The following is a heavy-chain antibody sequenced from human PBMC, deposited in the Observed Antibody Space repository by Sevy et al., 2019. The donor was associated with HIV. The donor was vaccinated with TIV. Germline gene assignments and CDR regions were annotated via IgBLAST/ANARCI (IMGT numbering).Heavy chain of an antibody. Sequence: GGSLRLSCAASGFPFNDHAMHWVRQVPGKGLEWVSGISWNSRNIGYAHSVKGRFNISRDNARHFGYLEMNSLRPEDKAFYYCAKDINRGCDGVNCYSYYYYFYGLDVWGQGTTVTVSS. CDR3: AKDINRGCDGVNCYSYYYYFYGLDV. D-gene: IGHD2-21*01. J-gene: IGHJ6*02. V-gene: IGHV3-9*01. CDR1: GFPFNDHA. CDR2: ISWNSRNI.